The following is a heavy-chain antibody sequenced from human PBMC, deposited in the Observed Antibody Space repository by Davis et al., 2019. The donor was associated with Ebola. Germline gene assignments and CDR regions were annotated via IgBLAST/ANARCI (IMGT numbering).Heavy chain of an antibody. CDR1: GFTFDDYA. CDR2: ISWNSGSI. D-gene: IGHD6-19*01. Sequence: SLKISCSASGFTFDDYAMHWVRQAPGKGLEWVSGISWNSGSIGYADSVKGRFTISRDNAKNSLYLQMNSLRAEDTALYYCAKDEVAVLAGYFQHWGQGTLVTVSS. J-gene: IGHJ1*01. V-gene: IGHV3-9*01. CDR3: AKDEVAVLAGYFQH.